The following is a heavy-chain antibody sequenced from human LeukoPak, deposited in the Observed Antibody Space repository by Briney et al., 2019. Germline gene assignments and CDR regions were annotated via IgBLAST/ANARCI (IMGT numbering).Heavy chain of an antibody. V-gene: IGHV3-66*01. CDR1: GFTVSNNY. CDR3: ARDGAGGYYFDY. J-gene: IGHJ4*02. D-gene: IGHD4/OR15-4a*01. CDR2: IYSGGST. Sequence: GGSLRLSCAASGFTVSNNYMSWVRQAPGKGLEWVALIYSGGSTYYADFVKGRFTISRDNSKNTLYLQMSSLRAEDTAVYYCARDGAGGYYFDYWGQGTLVTVSS.